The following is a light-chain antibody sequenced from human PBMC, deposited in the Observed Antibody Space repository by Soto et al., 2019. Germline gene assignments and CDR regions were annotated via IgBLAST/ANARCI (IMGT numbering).Light chain of an antibody. CDR3: QKYNSAPRT. V-gene: IGKV1-27*01. CDR1: QGISNY. CDR2: AAS. J-gene: IGKJ1*01. Sequence: DIPMTQSPSSLSASVGDRVTITCRASQGISNYLAWYQQKPRKVPNLLIYAASTLQSGVPSRFSGSGSGTNFTLTISSLQPEDVATYYCQKYNSAPRTFGQGTKVEIK.